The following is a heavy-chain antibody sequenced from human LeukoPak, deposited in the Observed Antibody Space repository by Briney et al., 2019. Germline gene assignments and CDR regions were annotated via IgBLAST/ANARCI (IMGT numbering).Heavy chain of an antibody. V-gene: IGHV3-66*01. CDR1: GVTVSSNY. D-gene: IGHD1-26*01. J-gene: IGHJ4*02. CDR3: ARVRSGSYYVDY. Sequence: GGSLRLSCAASGVTVSSNYMSWVRQAPGKGLEWVSVIYSGGSTYYADSVKGRFTISRDNSKNTLYLQMNSLRAEDTAVYYWARVRSGSYYVDYWGQGTLVTVSS. CDR2: IYSGGST.